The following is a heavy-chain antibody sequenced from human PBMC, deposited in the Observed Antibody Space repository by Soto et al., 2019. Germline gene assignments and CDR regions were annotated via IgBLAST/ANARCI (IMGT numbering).Heavy chain of an antibody. CDR1: GGSISSSSYY. J-gene: IGHJ5*02. Sequence: QLQLQESGPGLVKPSETLSLTCTVSGGSISSSSYYWGWIRQPPGKGLEWIGSIYYSGSTYYNPSLKSRVTISVDTSKNQFSLKLSSVTAADTAVYYCARRTFSGGSCYSDSRFDPWGQGTLVTVSS. CDR3: ARRTFSGGSCYSDSRFDP. V-gene: IGHV4-39*01. D-gene: IGHD2-15*01. CDR2: IYYSGST.